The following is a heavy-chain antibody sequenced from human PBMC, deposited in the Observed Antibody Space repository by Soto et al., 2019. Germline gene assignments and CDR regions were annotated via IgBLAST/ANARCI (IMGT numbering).Heavy chain of an antibody. CDR2: IKSKTDGGTT. CDR3: TTIGRHHGLDN. D-gene: IGHD6-6*01. J-gene: IGHJ4*02. V-gene: IGHV3-15*07. CDR1: GFTFSNPW. Sequence: EVQLVESGGGLVKPGAYLRLYCAGAGFTFSNPWMNWVRQAPGKGLEWVGRIKSKTDGGTTDYAAPVKDRFSISSYDSKNTLFLQMNRLKAEDTGVFYCTTIGRHHGLDNGGRGTRVTVSA.